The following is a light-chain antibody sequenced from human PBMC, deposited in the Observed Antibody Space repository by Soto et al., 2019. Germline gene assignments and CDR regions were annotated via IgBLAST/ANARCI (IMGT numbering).Light chain of an antibody. Sequence: SYVVTQPPSLSVAPGETARITCGGKNIGGKSVHWYQQKPGQAPVLVIHYDSDRPSGIPERFSGTNSGNTATLTISRVEARDEVDFYRQVWGSSSEHVIFGGGTKLTVL. CDR3: QVWGSSSEHVI. J-gene: IGLJ2*01. CDR2: YDS. V-gene: IGLV3-21*04. CDR1: NIGGKS.